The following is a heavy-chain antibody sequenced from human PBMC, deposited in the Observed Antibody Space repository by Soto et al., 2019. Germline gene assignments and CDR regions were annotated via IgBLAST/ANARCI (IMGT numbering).Heavy chain of an antibody. CDR3: ARIRSRYGNTSGGGVYFFYYGMDV. J-gene: IGHJ6*02. Sequence: QVQLQQWGAGLLKPSETLSLTCGVHGGSFRGYYWSWVRQTPGMGLEWIGEINQSGGTEYNPSLQSRVTISVETSKTQFSLNLTSLTAADTAVYFCARIRSRYGNTSGGGVYFFYYGMDVWGQGTTVTVSS. V-gene: IGHV4-34*01. CDR2: INQSGGT. D-gene: IGHD3-16*02. CDR1: GGSFRGYY.